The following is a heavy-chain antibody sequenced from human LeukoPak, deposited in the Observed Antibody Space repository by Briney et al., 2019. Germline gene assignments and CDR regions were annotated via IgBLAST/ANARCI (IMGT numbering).Heavy chain of an antibody. CDR3: ASLSGSSGWYGQWGDRYFDL. D-gene: IGHD6-19*01. CDR1: GYSISSGYW. Sequence: SETLSLTCAVSGYSISSGYWWSWVRQPPGKGLEWIGEIHHSGRTNYSPSLKSRVTMSVDKSKNHFSLKLTSVTAADTAVYYCASLSGSSGWYGQWGDRYFDLWGRGTLVTVSS. J-gene: IGHJ2*01. V-gene: IGHV4-4*02. CDR2: IHHSGRT.